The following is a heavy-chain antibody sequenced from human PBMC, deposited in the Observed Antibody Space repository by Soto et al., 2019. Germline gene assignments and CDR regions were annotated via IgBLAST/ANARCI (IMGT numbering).Heavy chain of an antibody. J-gene: IGHJ4*02. CDR2: IYYSGST. D-gene: IGHD6-19*01. Sequence: QVQLQESGPGLVKPSQTLSLTCTVSGGSISSGDYYWSWIRQPPEKGLEWIGYIYYSGSTYYNPSLKSRVTVSVDTSKNQFSLKLSSVTAADTAVYYCARLTPGYNSGWFIDYWGQGTLVTVSS. V-gene: IGHV4-30-4*01. CDR1: GGSISSGDYY. CDR3: ARLTPGYNSGWFIDY.